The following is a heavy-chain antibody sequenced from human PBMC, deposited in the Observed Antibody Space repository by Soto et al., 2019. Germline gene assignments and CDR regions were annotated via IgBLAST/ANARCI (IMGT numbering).Heavy chain of an antibody. CDR3: AEGAPVQLYGDIGRHFDY. D-gene: IGHD4-17*01. CDR1: GYSFTSYW. V-gene: IGHV5-51*01. CDR2: IYPGDSDT. Sequence: ESLKISCKGSGYSFTSYWIGCVRHMPGKGLEWMGIIYPGDSDTRYSPSFQGQVTIPADKSISTAYLQWSSLKASDTAMYYCAEGAPVQLYGDIGRHFDYWGQGTLVTV. J-gene: IGHJ4*02.